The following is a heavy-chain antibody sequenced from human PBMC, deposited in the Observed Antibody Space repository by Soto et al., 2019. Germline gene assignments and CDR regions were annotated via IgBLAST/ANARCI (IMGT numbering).Heavy chain of an antibody. V-gene: IGHV3-33*01. J-gene: IGHJ4*02. CDR3: ARDRIFGVIIVFEY. D-gene: IGHD3-3*01. CDR2: ILYDGSTK. Sequence: PVRPLRVSCTASEFTFSNYGMHWVIKNPGKGLEWVAVILYDGSTKYYADSVKGRFTISRDNSKNTLYLDMNSLRAEDTAVYYCARDRIFGVIIVFEYWGQGLLVTVSS. CDR1: EFTFSNYG.